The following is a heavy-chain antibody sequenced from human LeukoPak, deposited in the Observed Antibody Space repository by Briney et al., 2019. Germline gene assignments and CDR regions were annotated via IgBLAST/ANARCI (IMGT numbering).Heavy chain of an antibody. J-gene: IGHJ6*03. CDR1: GGSLSSHY. V-gene: IGHV4-59*11. CDR3: ARDARDFGVVPPYYYYYMDV. D-gene: IGHD3-3*01. CDR2: IYYSGST. Sequence: PSETLSLTCTVSGGSLSSHYWSWIRQPPGKGLEWIGYIYYSGSTNYNPSLKSRVTISVDTSKNQFSLKLSSVTAADTAVYYCARDARDFGVVPPYYYYYMDVWGKGTTVTVSS.